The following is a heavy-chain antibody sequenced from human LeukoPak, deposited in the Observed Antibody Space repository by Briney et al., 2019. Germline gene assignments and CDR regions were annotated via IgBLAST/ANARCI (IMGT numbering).Heavy chain of an antibody. J-gene: IGHJ4*02. CDR3: AREPGD. V-gene: IGHV4-34*01. CDR2: INHSGST. Sequence: SETLSLTCAVYGGSFSGYYWSWICQPPGKGLEWIGKINHSGSTNYNPSLKSRVTISVDTSKNQFSLKLSSVTAADTAVYYCAREPGDWGQGTLVTVSS. D-gene: IGHD1-14*01. CDR1: GGSFSGYY.